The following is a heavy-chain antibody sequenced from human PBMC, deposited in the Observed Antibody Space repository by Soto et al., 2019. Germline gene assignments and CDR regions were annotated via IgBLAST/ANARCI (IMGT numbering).Heavy chain of an antibody. D-gene: IGHD3-3*01. CDR1: GYTFTSYG. V-gene: IGHV1-18*04. CDR3: ARSTYYDFWRAGAGYGMDV. J-gene: IGHJ6*02. Sequence: QVQLVQSGAEVKKPGASVKVSCKASGYTFTSYGISWVRQAPGQGLEWMGWISAYNGNTNYAQKLQGRVTMTTDTSTSTAYLELSGLRSDDTAVYYCARSTYYDFWRAGAGYGMDVWGQGTTVTVSS. CDR2: ISAYNGNT.